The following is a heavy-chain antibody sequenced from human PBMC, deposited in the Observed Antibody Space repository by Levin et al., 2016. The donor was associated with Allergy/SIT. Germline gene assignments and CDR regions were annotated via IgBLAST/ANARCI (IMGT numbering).Heavy chain of an antibody. CDR3: ARTSPVREVIRGYFDY. CDR1: FYSVSSNNW. CDR2: IYYNGAT. D-gene: IGHD3-10*01. V-gene: IGHV4-28*01. J-gene: IGHJ4*02. Sequence: SETLSLTCAVSFYSVSSNNWWAWIRQSPGKGLEWIGYIYYNGATAYNPSLRSRVTMSLDASKNQFSLRLTSVTAVDTAVYYCARTSPVREVIRGYFDYWGQGTQVTVSS.